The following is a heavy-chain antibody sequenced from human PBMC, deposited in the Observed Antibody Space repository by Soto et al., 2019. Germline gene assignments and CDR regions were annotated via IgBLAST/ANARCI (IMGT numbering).Heavy chain of an antibody. CDR2: IYWDDDK. D-gene: IGHD1-26*01. V-gene: IGHV2-5*02. CDR1: GFSLSTSGVA. Sequence: QITLRESGPTLVKPAQHLTLTCSFPGFSLSTSGVAVCWIRQPPGKALEWRALIYWDDDKRYSPSLKTRLTITKDTYNNQVVLTMTNMDPVDTATYYCAHRPPREPWVDVWGKGNTVTVSS. CDR3: AHRPPREPWVDV. J-gene: IGHJ6*04.